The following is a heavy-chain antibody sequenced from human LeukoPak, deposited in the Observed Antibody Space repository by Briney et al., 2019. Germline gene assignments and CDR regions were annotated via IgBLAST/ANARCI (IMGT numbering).Heavy chain of an antibody. J-gene: IGHJ4*02. D-gene: IGHD3-22*01. CDR2: ISSSGSYI. V-gene: IGHV3-21*01. CDR3: ARDYYDSSGTYDY. CDR1: GFTFSSYS. Sequence: GGSLRLSCAASGFTFSSYSMNWVRQAPGKGLEWVSSISSSGSYIYYADSVKGRFTISRDNAKNSLYLQMNSLRAEDTAVYYCARDYYDSSGTYDYWGQGTLVTVSS.